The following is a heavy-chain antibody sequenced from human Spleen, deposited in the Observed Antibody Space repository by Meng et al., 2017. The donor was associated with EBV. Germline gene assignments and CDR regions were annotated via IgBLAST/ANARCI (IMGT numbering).Heavy chain of an antibody. V-gene: IGHV4-4*02. CDR3: ARTIYGDYPRIDP. CDR1: GGSISSGNW. D-gene: IGHD4-17*01. CDR2: IFHTETT. J-gene: IGHJ5*02. Sequence: VPRQGSGPGLVKPSGTLTLTCVSSGGSISSGNWWSWVRQPPGKGLEWIGEIFHTETTNYNPSLKGRVTVSLDKSRNQFFLKLSSVTAADTAVYYCARTIYGDYPRIDPWGQGTLVTVSS.